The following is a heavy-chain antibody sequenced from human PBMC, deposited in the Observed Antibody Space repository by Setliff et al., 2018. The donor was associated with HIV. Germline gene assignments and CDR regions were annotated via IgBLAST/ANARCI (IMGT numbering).Heavy chain of an antibody. Sequence: SVKVSCKASGHTFANSYLHWVRQAPGQGLEWMGRIIPIFGTANYAQKFQGRVTITADKSTSTAYMELSSLRSEDTAVYYCARNPQPTGTPDYYYYYYMDVWGKGTTVTVSS. D-gene: IGHD1-1*01. CDR2: IIPIFGTA. CDR1: GHTFANSY. J-gene: IGHJ6*03. V-gene: IGHV1-69*06. CDR3: ARNPQPTGTPDYYYYYYMDV.